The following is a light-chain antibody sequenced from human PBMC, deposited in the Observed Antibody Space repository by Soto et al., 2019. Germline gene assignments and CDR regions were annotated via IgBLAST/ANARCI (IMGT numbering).Light chain of an antibody. J-gene: IGKJ1*01. V-gene: IGKV2-24*01. CDR3: LQATHFPWT. CDR2: TIS. Sequence: DVTMTPSPLSLPVTLGQPASISCRSSQSIVHSDGTTYLAWFHLRPGQPPRLLIHTISDRFYGFPDRFSGRGAGTEFTLKISWLEAEDVGIYYCLQATHFPWTFGQGTKVDI. CDR1: QSIVHSDGTTY.